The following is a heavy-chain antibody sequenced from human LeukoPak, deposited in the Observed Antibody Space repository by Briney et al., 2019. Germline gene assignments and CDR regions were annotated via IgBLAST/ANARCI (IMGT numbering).Heavy chain of an antibody. CDR2: LYHSGRT. CDR1: GYPIHRGYH. CDR3: ARLVGNIVVVPAAPFFDY. V-gene: IGHV4-38-2*01. J-gene: IGHJ4*02. D-gene: IGHD2-2*01. Sequence: SETLSLLRAVSGYPIHRGYHWGWIGPSPGKGLEGIGSLYHSGRTYYNPSLKSRVTTSEDTSKNQYSLKLSSVTAADTAVYYCARLVGNIVVVPAAPFFDYWGQGTLVTVSS.